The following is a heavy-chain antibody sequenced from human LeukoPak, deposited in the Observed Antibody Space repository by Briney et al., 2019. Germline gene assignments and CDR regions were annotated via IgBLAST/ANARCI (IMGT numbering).Heavy chain of an antibody. CDR2: IYDSGST. CDR1: GGSISSGGYY. Sequence: SQTLSLTCTVSGGSISSGGYYWNWFRQHPGKGLEWIGYIYDSGSTYYKPSLMSRVTISVDTSKNQFSLKLSSVTAADTAVYYCAREQKVLNGGDYFDYWGQGALVTVSS. D-gene: IGHD3-10*01. CDR3: AREQKVLNGGDYFDY. V-gene: IGHV4-31*03. J-gene: IGHJ4*02.